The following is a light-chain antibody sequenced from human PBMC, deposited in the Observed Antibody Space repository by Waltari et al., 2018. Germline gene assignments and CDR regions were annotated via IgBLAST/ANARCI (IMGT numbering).Light chain of an antibody. CDR2: YDS. CDR1: SPGTTP. CDR3: QVWDFTQGV. V-gene: IGLV3-21*04. Sequence: SYVLNQPPSVSVAPGKTARISCGGPSPGTTPVHWYQQKPGQAPVLVIHYDSGRPSGIPGRFSGSTSGNTATLTIKWVEAGDEAEYFCQVWDFTQGVFGGGTKLTVL. J-gene: IGLJ3*02.